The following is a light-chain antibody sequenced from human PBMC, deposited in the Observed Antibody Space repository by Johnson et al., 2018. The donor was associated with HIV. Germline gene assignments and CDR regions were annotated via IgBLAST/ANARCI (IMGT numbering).Light chain of an antibody. CDR1: SSNIENNY. Sequence: QPVLTQPPSVSAAPGQKVDISCSGGSSNIENNYVSWYQHLPQRAPKLLISDNNNRPSGIPDRFSGSKSRTSATLGISGLQAEDEGDFYCAAWDDSLNSYVFGAGTKVTIL. J-gene: IGLJ1*01. CDR3: AAWDDSLNSYV. CDR2: DNN. V-gene: IGLV1-51*01.